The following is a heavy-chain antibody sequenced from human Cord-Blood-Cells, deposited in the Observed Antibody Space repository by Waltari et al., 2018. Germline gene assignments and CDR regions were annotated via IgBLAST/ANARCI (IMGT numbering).Heavy chain of an antibody. CDR3: ARESGYSNPYYYYYGMDV. V-gene: IGHV4-38-2*02. D-gene: IGHD4-4*01. CDR2: IYHSGST. Sequence: QVQLQESGPGLVKPSETLSLTCDVSGYSISSGYYWGWIRQPPGTGLEWIGSIYHSGSTYYNPSLKSRVTISVDTSKNQFSLKLSSVTAADTAVYYCARESGYSNPYYYYYGMDVWGQGTTVTVSS. CDR1: GYSISSGYY. J-gene: IGHJ6*02.